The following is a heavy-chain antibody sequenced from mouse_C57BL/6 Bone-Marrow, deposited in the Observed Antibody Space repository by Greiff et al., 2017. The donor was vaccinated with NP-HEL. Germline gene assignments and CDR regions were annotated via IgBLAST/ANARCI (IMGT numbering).Heavy chain of an antibody. Sequence: QVQLQQSGAELVKPGASVKLSCKASGYTFTSYWMHWVKQRPGQGLEWIGMIHPNSGSTNYNEKFKSKATLTVDKSSSTAYMQLSSLTSEDSAVYYCARGVITTVVASYYFDYWGQGTTLTVSS. CDR3: ARGVITTVVASYYFDY. J-gene: IGHJ2*01. D-gene: IGHD1-1*01. CDR1: GYTFTSYW. V-gene: IGHV1-64*01. CDR2: IHPNSGST.